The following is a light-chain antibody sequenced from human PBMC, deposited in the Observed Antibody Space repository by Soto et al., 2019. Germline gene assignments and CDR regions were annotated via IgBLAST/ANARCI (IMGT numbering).Light chain of an antibody. CDR2: GAS. J-gene: IGKJ5*01. CDR1: QSVSSTY. Sequence: IVLIQSPATLSLSPGERATLSCRSSQSVSSTYLAWYQQKPGQPPRLLLFGASSRATGIPDRFSGSGSGTDFTLTISRLEPEDFAVYYCQQYGSSVTFGQGTRLEIK. V-gene: IGKV3-20*01. CDR3: QQYGSSVT.